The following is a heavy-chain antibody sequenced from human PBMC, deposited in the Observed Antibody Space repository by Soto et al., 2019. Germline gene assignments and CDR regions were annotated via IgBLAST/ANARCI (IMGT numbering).Heavy chain of an antibody. Sequence: PXESLKSSCRGSGYSFTSYWIGWVRQMPGKGLEWMGIIYPGDSDTRYSPSFQGQVTISADKSISTAYLQWSSLKASDTAMYYCARQGGSNYVKKYYYYGMDVWGQGTTVTVSS. CDR2: IYPGDSDT. CDR3: ARQGGSNYVKKYYYYGMDV. V-gene: IGHV5-51*01. D-gene: IGHD4-4*01. CDR1: GYSFTSYW. J-gene: IGHJ6*02.